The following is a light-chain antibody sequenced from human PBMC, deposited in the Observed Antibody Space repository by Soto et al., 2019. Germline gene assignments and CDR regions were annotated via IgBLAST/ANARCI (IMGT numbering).Light chain of an antibody. CDR3: MQPLQSWT. J-gene: IGKJ1*01. Sequence: DIVITQSPPSLPVTPGEPASISCRSSQSLLHTNGYNYLDWYLQKPGQSPQLLIYLGSNRASEVPDRFSGSGSGTDFTLKISRVEAEDVGVYYCMQPLQSWTFGQGTKVDIK. V-gene: IGKV2-28*01. CDR1: QSLLHTNGYNY. CDR2: LGS.